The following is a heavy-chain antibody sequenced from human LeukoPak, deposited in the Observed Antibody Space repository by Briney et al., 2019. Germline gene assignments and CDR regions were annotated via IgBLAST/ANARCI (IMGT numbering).Heavy chain of an antibody. D-gene: IGHD3-3*01. CDR3: APPPSGWLQFLSVS. Sequence: SETLSLTSAVYGGSFSGYYWSWIRQPPGKGLEWIGEINHSGSTNYNPSLKSRVTISVDTSKNQFSLKLSSVTAADTAVYYCAPPPSGWLQFLSVSWGQGTLVTVSS. J-gene: IGHJ5*02. CDR2: INHSGST. V-gene: IGHV4-34*01. CDR1: GGSFSGYY.